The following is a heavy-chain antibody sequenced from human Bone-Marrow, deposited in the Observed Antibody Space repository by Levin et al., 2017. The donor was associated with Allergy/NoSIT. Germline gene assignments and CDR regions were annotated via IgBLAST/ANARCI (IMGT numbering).Heavy chain of an antibody. J-gene: IGHJ6*02. CDR1: GFTLSSYW. CDR2: INDDGSGT. CDR3: ASGNAHGMDV. V-gene: IGHV3-74*01. Sequence: GESLKISCAASGFTLSSYWMHWVRQAPGKGLVWVSRINDDGSGTSYADSVKGRFTVSRDNAKNTLYLQVNSLRAEDTAVYYCASGNAHGMDVWGQGTTVTVSS. D-gene: IGHD4-23*01.